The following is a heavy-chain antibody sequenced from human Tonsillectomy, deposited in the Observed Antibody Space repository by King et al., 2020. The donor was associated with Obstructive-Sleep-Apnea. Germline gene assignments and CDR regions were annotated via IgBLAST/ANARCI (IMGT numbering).Heavy chain of an antibody. CDR3: ARESWRNCGGDCYSIGWYFDL. CDR2: FSSSRTYI. CDR1: GFRFSCYR. Sequence: VQLVESGGGLFKPGGSLRLSSAASGFRFSCYRMNWVRQAPGKGLEWVSFFSSSRTYIDYADAVKGRFTISRDNAKNSLYLQMNSLRAEDTAVYYCARESWRNCGGDCYSIGWYFDLWGRGTLVTVSS. J-gene: IGHJ2*01. V-gene: IGHV3-21*01. D-gene: IGHD2-21*02.